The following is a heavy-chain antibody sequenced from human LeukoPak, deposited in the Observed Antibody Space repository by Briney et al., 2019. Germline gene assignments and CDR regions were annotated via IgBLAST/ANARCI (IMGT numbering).Heavy chain of an antibody. Sequence: PSETLSLTCGVSGGSISSNNWWSWVRQPPGQGLEWIGEIYHSGSANYNPSLKSRVTISVDTSKNQFSLKLNSVTAADTAVYYCARGLWFGDENPPYFDYWGQGTLVTVSS. CDR1: GGSISSNNW. V-gene: IGHV4-4*02. CDR2: IYHSGSA. CDR3: ARGLWFGDENPPYFDY. J-gene: IGHJ4*02. D-gene: IGHD3-10*01.